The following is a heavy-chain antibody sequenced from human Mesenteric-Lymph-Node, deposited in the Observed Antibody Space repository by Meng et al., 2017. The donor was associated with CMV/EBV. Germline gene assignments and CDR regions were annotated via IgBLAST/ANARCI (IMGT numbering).Heavy chain of an antibody. CDR2: ISGYKAMR. D-gene: IGHD6-19*01. J-gene: IGHJ4*02. V-gene: IGHV1-18*04. CDR1: GYTFTSYT. CDR3: ARGRAIPMAGTAYFDY. Sequence: ASVKVSCKASGYTFTSYTVSWFRQAPGQGPEWMGWISGYKAMRNDAQKFQDRVTMTIDTSTSTVYMELSSLRSDDTAVYYCARGRAIPMAGTAYFDYWGQGTLVTVSS.